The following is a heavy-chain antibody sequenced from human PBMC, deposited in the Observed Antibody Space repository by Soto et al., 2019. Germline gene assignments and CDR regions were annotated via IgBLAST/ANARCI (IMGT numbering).Heavy chain of an antibody. V-gene: IGHV3-21*01. CDR3: ARDVRIFGVVILDP. J-gene: IGHJ5*02. CDR1: GFTFSSYS. D-gene: IGHD3-3*01. Sequence: EVQLVESGGGLVKPGGSLRLSCAASGFTFSSYSMNWVRQAPGKGLEWVSSISSSSSYIYYADSVKGRFTISRDNAKNSLYLQMNRLSAEDTAVYYCARDVRIFGVVILDPWGQGTLVTVSS. CDR2: ISSSSSYI.